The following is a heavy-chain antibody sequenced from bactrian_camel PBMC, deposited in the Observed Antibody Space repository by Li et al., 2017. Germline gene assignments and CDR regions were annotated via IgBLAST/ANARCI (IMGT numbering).Heavy chain of an antibody. Sequence: HVQLVESGGGSVQAGGSLRLSSVVSGYIVSDPCMGWFRQAPGKERETVAAKYTALGISYYADSVKGRFTISQDNAKNTVYLQMTGLKPEDTAMYYCAARAYCPDTATMTRSGLYEYWGQGTQVTVS. J-gene: IGHJ4*01. CDR1: GYIVSDPC. V-gene: IGHV3S54*01. D-gene: IGHD4*01. CDR3: AARAYCPDTATMTRSGLYEY. CDR2: KYTALGIS.